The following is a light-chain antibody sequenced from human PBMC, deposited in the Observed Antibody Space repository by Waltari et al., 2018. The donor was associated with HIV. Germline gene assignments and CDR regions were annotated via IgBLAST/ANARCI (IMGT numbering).Light chain of an antibody. CDR2: GDV. Sequence: HSVLTQPASVSATPGQRVTISCSGSGSNIGTNTVSWYQIFPGTAPKLFIFGDVPRPSGVPVRFSGSKSVTSASVTISGLQSEDEATYFCAAWDDSLNGQVVFGGGTLLTVL. CDR1: GSNIGTNT. CDR3: AAWDDSLNGQVV. J-gene: IGLJ2*01. V-gene: IGLV1-44*01.